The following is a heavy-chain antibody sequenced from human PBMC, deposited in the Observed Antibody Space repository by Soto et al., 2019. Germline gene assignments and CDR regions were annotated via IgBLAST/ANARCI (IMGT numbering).Heavy chain of an antibody. D-gene: IGHD3-16*01. J-gene: IGHJ4*02. CDR1: GYSFTSNW. Sequence: LKISCQGSGYSFTSNWIGWVRQMPGKGLEWMGIINPADSDIKYSPSFQGQVTISADKSIGTAYLQWSSLKASDTAMYYCARHRRDDASRKIDCWGQGTLVTVSS. V-gene: IGHV5-51*01. CDR3: ARHRRDDASRKIDC. CDR2: INPADSDI.